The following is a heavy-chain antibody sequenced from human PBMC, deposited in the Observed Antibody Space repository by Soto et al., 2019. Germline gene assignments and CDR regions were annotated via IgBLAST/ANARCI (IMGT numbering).Heavy chain of an antibody. D-gene: IGHD4-17*01. J-gene: IGHJ4*02. CDR2: IYSGGST. V-gene: IGHV3-53*01. Sequence: GGSLRLSCAASGFTVSSNYMSWVRQAPGKGLEWVSVIYSGGSTYYADSVKGRFTISRDNSKNTLYLQMNSLRAEDTAVYFCASSRVIRFPFDYWGQGTLVTVSS. CDR3: ASSRVIRFPFDY. CDR1: GFTVSSNY.